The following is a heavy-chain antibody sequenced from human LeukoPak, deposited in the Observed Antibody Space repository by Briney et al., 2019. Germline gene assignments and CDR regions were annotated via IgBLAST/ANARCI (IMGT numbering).Heavy chain of an antibody. CDR2: ISSSSSYI. J-gene: IGHJ3*02. CDR3: ARVDSGSYGDAFDI. D-gene: IGHD1-26*01. V-gene: IGHV3-21*01. Sequence: GGSLRLSCTGSNFSFGYYSMNWVRQAPGKGLEWVSSISSSSSYIYYADSVKGRFTISRDNAKNSLYLQMNSLRAEDTAVYYCARVDSGSYGDAFDIWGQGTMVTVSS. CDR1: NFSFGYYS.